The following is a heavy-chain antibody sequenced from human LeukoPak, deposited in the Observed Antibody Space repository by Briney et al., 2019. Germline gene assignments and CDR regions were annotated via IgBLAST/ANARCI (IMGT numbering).Heavy chain of an antibody. Sequence: GGSLRLSCAASGFSVSNNYMSWVRQAPGKAPEWVSVVYSGGKTFYADSVKGRFTISRDNSINTLFLEMNSLGLDDAAVYYCARHTPSTFDLWGQGVVDTVSA. J-gene: IGHJ5*02. CDR2: VYSGGKT. CDR1: GFSVSNNY. V-gene: IGHV3-66*02. CDR3: ARHTPSTFDL.